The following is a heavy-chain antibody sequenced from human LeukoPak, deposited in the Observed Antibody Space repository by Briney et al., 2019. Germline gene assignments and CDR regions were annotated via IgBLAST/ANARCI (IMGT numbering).Heavy chain of an antibody. CDR1: GFTFSSYG. CDR2: IRYDGSNK. V-gene: IGHV3-30*02. Sequence: PGGSLRLSCAASGFTFSSYGMHWVRQAPGKGLEWVAFIRYDGSNKYYADSVKGRFTISRDNSKNTLYLQMNSLRAEDTAVYYCAKVGKYYYDSSAYPILGYYYYMDVWGKGTTVTVSS. D-gene: IGHD3-22*01. J-gene: IGHJ6*03. CDR3: AKVGKYYYDSSAYPILGYYYYMDV.